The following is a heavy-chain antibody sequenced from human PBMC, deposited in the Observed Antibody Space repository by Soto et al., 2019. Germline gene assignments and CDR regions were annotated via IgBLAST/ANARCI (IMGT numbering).Heavy chain of an antibody. Sequence: SETLSLTCTVSGGSIRSYCWTWIRQPPGGGLEWIGCICNSGSTYYNPSLKSRVTISVDTSKNQFSLKLSSVTAADTAVYYCANSILKGWFDPWGQGTLVTVSS. V-gene: IGHV4-4*08. CDR3: ANSILKGWFDP. CDR2: ICNSGST. J-gene: IGHJ5*02. CDR1: GGSIRSYC.